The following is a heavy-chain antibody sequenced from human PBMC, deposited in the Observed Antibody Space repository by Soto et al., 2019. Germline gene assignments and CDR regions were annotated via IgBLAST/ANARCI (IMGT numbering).Heavy chain of an antibody. CDR1: GGSLGSYY. J-gene: IGHJ6*02. D-gene: IGHD3-22*01. CDR3: ARALVTDYNSRDYHYYFAMDV. CDR2: VFYTGRA. V-gene: IGHV4-59*01. Sequence: PSETLSLTCTVSGGSLGSYYWSWIRQPPGKGLEWIGYVFYTGRANYNASLKSRVSISLDTSNYQFSLKLSSVTAADTAVYYCARALVTDYNSRDYHYYFAMDVWGQGTSVTVSS.